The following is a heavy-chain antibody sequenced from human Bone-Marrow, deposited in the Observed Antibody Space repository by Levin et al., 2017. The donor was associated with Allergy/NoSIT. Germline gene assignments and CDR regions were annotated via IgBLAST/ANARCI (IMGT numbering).Heavy chain of an antibody. J-gene: IGHJ6*02. CDR1: GIIISSNY. D-gene: IGHD2-2*01. V-gene: IGHV3-53*01. CDR2: IFSSGPT. CDR3: AGKNQLPPGYHGVDV. Sequence: GGSLRLSCAASGIIISSNYINWVRQAPGKGLEWVSLIFSSGPTYYSDSVKGRFTISRDNSKNTVYLQMNSLRVEDTAIYYFAGKNQLPPGYHGVDVWGQGTTVIVSS.